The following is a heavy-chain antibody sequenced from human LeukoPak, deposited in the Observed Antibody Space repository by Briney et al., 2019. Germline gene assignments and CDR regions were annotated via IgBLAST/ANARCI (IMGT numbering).Heavy chain of an antibody. CDR2: ISSSSSYI. CDR1: GFTFSSYS. J-gene: IGHJ5*02. D-gene: IGHD3-10*01. V-gene: IGHV3-21*01. CDR3: ARVGSLSLPPARGWFDP. Sequence: SGGSLRLSCAASGFTFSSYSMNWVRQAPGKGLEWVSSISSSSSYIYYADSVKGRFTISRDNAKNSLYLQMNSLRAEDTAVYYCARVGSLSLPPARGWFDPWGQGTLVTVSS.